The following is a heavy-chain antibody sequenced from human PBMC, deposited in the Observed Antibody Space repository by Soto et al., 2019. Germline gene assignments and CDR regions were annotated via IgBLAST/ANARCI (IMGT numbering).Heavy chain of an antibody. CDR3: ARVNMITFGGVIVNDAFDI. CDR1: GGTFSSYA. D-gene: IGHD3-16*02. Sequence: AVKVSCKASGGTFSSYAISWVRQAPGQGLEWMGGIIPIFGTANYAQKFQGRVTITADESTSTAYMELSSLRSEDTAVYYCARVNMITFGGVIVNDAFDIWGQGTMVTVSS. CDR2: IIPIFGTA. J-gene: IGHJ3*02. V-gene: IGHV1-69*13.